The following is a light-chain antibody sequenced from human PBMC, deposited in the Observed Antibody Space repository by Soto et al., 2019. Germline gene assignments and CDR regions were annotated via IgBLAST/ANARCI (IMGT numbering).Light chain of an antibody. CDR1: RTITKF. CDR2: SSS. V-gene: IGKV1-39*01. J-gene: IGKJ5*01. Sequence: DIQMTQSPSSLSASVGDRVTITCRASRTITKFLNWYHQEPGKAPNLLIYSSSNLESGVPTRFSGTGSGTDFALTIRSLQPEECGSCDCHQSFGYPFTFGQGTRVDIK. CDR3: HQSFGYPFT.